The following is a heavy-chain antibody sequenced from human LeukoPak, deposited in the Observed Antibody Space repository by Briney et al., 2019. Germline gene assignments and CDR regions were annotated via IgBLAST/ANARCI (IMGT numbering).Heavy chain of an antibody. J-gene: IGHJ4*02. D-gene: IGHD6-13*01. CDR1: GCTFSSYA. CDR2: IIPIFGTA. V-gene: IGHV1-69*05. Sequence: SVKVSCKASGCTFSSYAISWVRQAPGQGLEWMGGIIPIFGTANYAQKFQGRVTITTDESTSTAYMELSSLRSEDTAVYYCATFYSSSFYYFAYWCQGTLVTVSS. CDR3: ATFYSSSFYYFAY.